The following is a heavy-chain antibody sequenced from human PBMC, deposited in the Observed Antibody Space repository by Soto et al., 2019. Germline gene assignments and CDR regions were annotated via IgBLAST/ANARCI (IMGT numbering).Heavy chain of an antibody. V-gene: IGHV3-33*01. CDR1: GFTFSSYG. CDR2: IRYDGSNK. D-gene: IGHD3-3*01. Sequence: LRLSCAASGFTFSSYGMHCVRQAPVKWLEWVAVIRYDGSNKYYADSVKGRFTISRDNSKNTLYLQMNSLRAEDTAVYYCAREYYDFWSGYYNGRSMDVWGQGTTVTVSS. J-gene: IGHJ6*02. CDR3: AREYYDFWSGYYNGRSMDV.